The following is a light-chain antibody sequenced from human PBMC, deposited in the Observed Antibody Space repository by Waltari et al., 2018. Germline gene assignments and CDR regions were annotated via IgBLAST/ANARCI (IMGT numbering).Light chain of an antibody. Sequence: QSGLTQPPSVSGAPGQRVTTPCTGSSSNIGAGSHLHWYQLFPGTAPKLLIYGNGNRPSGVPDRFSGSKSGTSASLAITGLQAEDEADYYCQSYDNTSGSIFGGGTKLTVL. CDR1: SSNIGAGSH. J-gene: IGLJ2*01. V-gene: IGLV1-40*01. CDR2: GNG. CDR3: QSYDNTSGSI.